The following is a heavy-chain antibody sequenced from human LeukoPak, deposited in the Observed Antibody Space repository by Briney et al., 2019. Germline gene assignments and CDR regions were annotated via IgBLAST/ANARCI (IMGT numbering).Heavy chain of an antibody. Sequence: PAGGSLRLSCAASGFTVSRNYMSWVRQAPGKGLEWVSALYSDGTTYYADSVKGRFTISRDHSKNTLYLQMSSLRAEDTAVYYCARAPTTVTTFDCWGQGTLVTVSS. CDR2: LYSDGTT. J-gene: IGHJ4*02. CDR3: ARAPTTVTTFDC. D-gene: IGHD4-11*01. CDR1: GFTVSRNY. V-gene: IGHV3-66*01.